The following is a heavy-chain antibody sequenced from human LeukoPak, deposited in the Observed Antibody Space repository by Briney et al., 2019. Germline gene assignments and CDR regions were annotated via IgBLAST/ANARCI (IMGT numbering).Heavy chain of an antibody. CDR3: ARAKSLIGAARRNYYYMDV. J-gene: IGHJ6*03. CDR1: GYTFTGYY. Sequence: GASVKVSCKASGYTFTGYYMHWVRQAPGQGLEWMGWINPNSGGTNYAQKFQGRVTMTRDTSISTAYMELSSLRSEDTAVYYCARAKSLIGAARRNYYYMDVWGKGTTVTVSS. CDR2: INPNSGGT. D-gene: IGHD6-6*01. V-gene: IGHV1-2*02.